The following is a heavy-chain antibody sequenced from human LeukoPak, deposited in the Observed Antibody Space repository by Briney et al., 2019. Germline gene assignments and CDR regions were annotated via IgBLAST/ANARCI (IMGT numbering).Heavy chain of an antibody. D-gene: IGHD6-19*01. V-gene: IGHV3-23*01. CDR1: GFTFSSYA. Sequence: PGGSLRLSCAASGFTFSSYAMSWVRQAPGKGLEWVSAISGSGGSTYYADSVKGRFTISRDNSKNTLYLQMNSLRAEDTAVYYCQSMLGQWLALDYWGQGTLVTVSS. J-gene: IGHJ4*02. CDR3: QSMLGQWLALDY. CDR2: ISGSGGST.